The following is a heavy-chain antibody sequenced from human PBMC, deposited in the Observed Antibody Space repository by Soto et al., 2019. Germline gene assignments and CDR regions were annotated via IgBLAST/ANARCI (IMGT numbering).Heavy chain of an antibody. V-gene: IGHV1-69*02. J-gene: IGHJ4*02. CDR1: GGTFSSYT. CDR3: ASSRYYDSSGYSPDYFDY. D-gene: IGHD3-22*01. CDR2: IIPILGIA. Sequence: QVQLVQSGAEVKKPGSSVKVSCKASGGTFSSYTISWVRQAPGQGLEWMGRIIPILGIANYAQKFQGRVTITADKSTSTANMELSSLSSEDMAVYYCASSRYYDSSGYSPDYFDYWGQGTLVTVSS.